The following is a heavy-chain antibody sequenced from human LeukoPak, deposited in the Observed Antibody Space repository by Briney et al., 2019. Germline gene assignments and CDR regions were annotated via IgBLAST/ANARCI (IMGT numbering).Heavy chain of an antibody. J-gene: IGHJ6*02. CDR1: GYAFTSYY. V-gene: IGHV1-46*01. Sequence: ASVKVSCKPSGYAFTSYYMHWVRQAPGQGLESKSIINPSGGSTSYAQKFQGRVTMTRDTFTSTVYTELSSLRSKDTAVYYCAREGRVLSSGWYWGNYYYGMDVWGQGTTVTVSS. CDR2: INPSGGST. D-gene: IGHD6-19*01. CDR3: AREGRVLSSGWYWGNYYYGMDV.